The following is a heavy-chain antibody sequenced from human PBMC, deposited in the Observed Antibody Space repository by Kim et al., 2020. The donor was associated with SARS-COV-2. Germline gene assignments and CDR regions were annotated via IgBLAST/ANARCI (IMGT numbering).Heavy chain of an antibody. Sequence: SETLSLTCTVSGGSITSSYYWGWIRQPPGKGLEWIGSIYYSGTTYYNMSLKSRVTISVDTSKNQFSLKLSVVTAADTAIYYCASSRYNGFEGKRWFDPWGQGILVTVSS. CDR1: GGSITSSYY. D-gene: IGHD5-12*01. V-gene: IGHV4-39*01. CDR3: ASSRYNGFEGKRWFDP. J-gene: IGHJ5*02. CDR2: IYYSGTT.